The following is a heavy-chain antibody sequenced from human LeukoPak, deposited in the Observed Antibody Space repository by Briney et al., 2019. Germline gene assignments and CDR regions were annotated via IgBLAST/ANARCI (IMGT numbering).Heavy chain of an antibody. CDR3: ARGPNYGDRVDYFDY. V-gene: IGHV3-7*01. CDR2: IKQDGNEK. J-gene: IGHJ4*02. Sequence: GSLRLSCAASGFIFKNHWIRWVRQVPRRGLEWVAHIKQDGNEKHYVDSVEGRFTLSRDDSKNSLYLQMNSLRVDDSAVYYCARGPNYGDRVDYFDYWGQGTLVTVSS. CDR1: GFIFKNHW. D-gene: IGHD4-17*01.